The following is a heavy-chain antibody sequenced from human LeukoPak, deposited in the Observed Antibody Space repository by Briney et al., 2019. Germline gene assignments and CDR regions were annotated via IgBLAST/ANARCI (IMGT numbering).Heavy chain of an antibody. CDR1: GFTFTNYA. D-gene: IGHD6-6*01. J-gene: IGHJ4*02. CDR3: AKDNSSSFYYFDY. CDR2: FGGRGGST. Sequence: PGGSLRLSCAASGFTFTNYAMSWVRQAPGKGLEWVSAFGGRGGSTYYADSVKGRFTISRDNSKNTLYLQMNSLRAEDTAVYYCAKDNSSSFYYFDYWGQGTLVTVSS. V-gene: IGHV3-23*01.